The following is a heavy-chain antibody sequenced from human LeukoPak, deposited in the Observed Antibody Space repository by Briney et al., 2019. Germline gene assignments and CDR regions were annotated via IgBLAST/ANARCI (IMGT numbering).Heavy chain of an antibody. CDR3: ARGNYGDNWFDP. V-gene: IGHV1-2*02. CDR1: GYTFTSYD. J-gene: IGHJ5*02. D-gene: IGHD4-17*01. Sequence: ASVKVSCKASGYTFTSYDINWVRQATGQGLEWMGWINPNSGGTNYAQKFQGRVTMTRDTSISTAYMELSRLRSDDTAVYYCARGNYGDNWFDPWGQGTLVTVSS. CDR2: INPNSGGT.